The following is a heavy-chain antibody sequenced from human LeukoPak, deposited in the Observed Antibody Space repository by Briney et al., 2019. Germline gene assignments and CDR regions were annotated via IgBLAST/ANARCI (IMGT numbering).Heavy chain of an antibody. CDR3: AKADVVVPAEGYYYYGMDG. Sequence: GGSLRLSCAVSGFTVRSNYMRWLRQAPGKGLEGVSAFSGSGGSTYHADSVKGRFTLYRDNSKNTLYLQMNSLRAEDTAIYYCAKADVVVPAEGYYYYGMDGWGQGTTVTVSS. J-gene: IGHJ6*02. CDR1: GFTVRSNY. CDR2: FSGSGGST. V-gene: IGHV3-23*01. D-gene: IGHD2-2*01.